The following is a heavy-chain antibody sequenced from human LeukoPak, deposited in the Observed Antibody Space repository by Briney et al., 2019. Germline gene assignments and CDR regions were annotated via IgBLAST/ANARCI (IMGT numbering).Heavy chain of an antibody. J-gene: IGHJ3*02. CDR3: ASSGWRYDAFDI. CDR1: GFTFSSYW. CDR2: IKQDGSEK. D-gene: IGHD6-19*01. Sequence: GGSLRLSCAASGFTFSSYWMSWVRQAPGKGLEWVANIKQDGSEKYYVDSVRGRFTISRDNAKNSLYLQMNSLRAEDTAVYYCASSGWRYDAFDIWGQGTMVTVSS. V-gene: IGHV3-7*03.